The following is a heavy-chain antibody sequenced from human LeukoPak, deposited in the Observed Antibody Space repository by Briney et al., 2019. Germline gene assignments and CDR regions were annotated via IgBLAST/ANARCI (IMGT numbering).Heavy chain of an antibody. J-gene: IGHJ4*02. Sequence: PSETLSLTCAVYGGSFSGYYWSWIRQPPGKGLEWIGEINHSGSTNYNPSPKSRVTISVDTSKNQFSLKLSSVTAADTAVYYCARGQHYYDSSGYSYWGQGTLVTVSS. CDR3: ARGQHYYDSSGYSY. CDR2: INHSGST. D-gene: IGHD3-22*01. CDR1: GGSFSGYY. V-gene: IGHV4-34*01.